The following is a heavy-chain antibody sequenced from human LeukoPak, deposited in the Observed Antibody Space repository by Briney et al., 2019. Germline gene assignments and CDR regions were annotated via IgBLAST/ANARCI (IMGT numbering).Heavy chain of an antibody. CDR3: AKRGVVTASYYFDY. D-gene: IGHD4-23*01. Sequence: GGFLRLACAASGFTFSSCAMGWVRQAPGKGLEWVSGISSSDDSAYYADSVKGRFTISRDNSKNTLYLQMNSLRAEDTAVYYCAKRGVVTASYYFDYWGQGTLVTVSS. CDR2: ISSSDDSA. V-gene: IGHV3-23*01. J-gene: IGHJ4*02. CDR1: GFTFSSCA.